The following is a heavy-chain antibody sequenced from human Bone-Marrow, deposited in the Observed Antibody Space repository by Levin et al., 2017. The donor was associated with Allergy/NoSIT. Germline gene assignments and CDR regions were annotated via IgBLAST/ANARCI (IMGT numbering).Heavy chain of an antibody. Sequence: GESLKISCKASGYTFTGYYMHWVRQAPGQGLEWMGRINPNSGGTNYAQKFQGRVTMTRDTSISTAYMELSRLRSDDTAVYYCARVSARYDFWSGYWNNWFDPWGQGTLVTVSS. V-gene: IGHV1-2*06. J-gene: IGHJ5*02. CDR3: ARVSARYDFWSGYWNNWFDP. CDR1: GYTFTGYY. CDR2: INPNSGGT. D-gene: IGHD3-3*01.